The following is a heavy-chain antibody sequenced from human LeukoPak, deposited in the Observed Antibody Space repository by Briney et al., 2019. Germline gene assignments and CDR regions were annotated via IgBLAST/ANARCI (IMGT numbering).Heavy chain of an antibody. Sequence: ASVKVSCKXSGYTFTGYYMHWVRQAPGQGLEWMGRINPNSGGTNYAQKFQGRVTMTRDASISTAYMELSRLRSDDTAVYYRARVTTVTTTGGDFDYWGQGTLVTVSS. CDR1: GYTFTGYY. V-gene: IGHV1-2*02. CDR2: INPNSGGT. J-gene: IGHJ4*02. CDR3: ARVTTVTTTGGDFDY. D-gene: IGHD4-11*01.